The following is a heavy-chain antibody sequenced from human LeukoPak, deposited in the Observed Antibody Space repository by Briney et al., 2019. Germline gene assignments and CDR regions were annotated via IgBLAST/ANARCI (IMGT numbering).Heavy chain of an antibody. CDR2: INSDGSST. Sequence: PGGSLRLSCAASGFTFSSYWMHWVRQAPGKGLVWVSRINSDGSSTSYADSVKGRFTISRDNAKNTLYLQMNRLRAEDTAVYYCAREPTTAGRYYYGMDVWGQGTTVTVSS. CDR3: AREPTTAGRYYYGMDV. V-gene: IGHV3-74*01. CDR1: GFTFSSYW. J-gene: IGHJ6*02. D-gene: IGHD6-13*01.